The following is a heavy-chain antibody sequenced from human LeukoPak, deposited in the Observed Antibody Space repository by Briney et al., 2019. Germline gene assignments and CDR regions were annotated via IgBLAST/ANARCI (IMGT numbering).Heavy chain of an antibody. CDR2: IYTSGST. D-gene: IGHD2-15*01. V-gene: IGHV4-4*07. CDR3: ARGSYGYPDLYCSGGSCPYNWFDP. J-gene: IGHJ5*02. CDR1: GGSISSYY. Sequence: EASETLSLTCTVSGGSISSYYWSWIRQPAGKGLEWIGRIYTSGSTNYNPSLKSRVTMSVDTSKNQFSLKLSSVTAADTAVYYCARGSYGYPDLYCSGGSCPYNWFDPWGQGTLVTVSS.